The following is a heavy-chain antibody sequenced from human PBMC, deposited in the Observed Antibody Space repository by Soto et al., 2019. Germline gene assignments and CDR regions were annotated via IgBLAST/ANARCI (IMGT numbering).Heavy chain of an antibody. V-gene: IGHV1-69*13. CDR3: ARVRRSRSRCGLRX. J-gene: IGHJ4*02. CDR1: GGTFISYA. CDR2: IIPIFGTA. D-gene: IGHD6-13*01. Sequence: SGKVSFKASGGTFISYAISWVRQAPGQGLEWMGGIIPIFGTANYAKKFQGRFTINADESTRTAYMELSSLRSEETAVYYCARVRRSRSRCGLRXWGQGTLVTVSX.